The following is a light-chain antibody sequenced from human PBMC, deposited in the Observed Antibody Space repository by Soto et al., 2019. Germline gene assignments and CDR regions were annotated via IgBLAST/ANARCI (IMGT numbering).Light chain of an antibody. CDR2: LDSDGSH. V-gene: IGLV4-69*01. Sequence: QLVLTQSPSASASLGASVKLTCTLSSGHSSYAIAWHQQQPEKGPRYLMKLDSDGSHTKGDAIPDRFSGSSSGAERYLTISSLQSEDEADYYCQTWGTGIHVVFGGGPKVTVL. CDR1: SGHSSYA. J-gene: IGLJ2*01. CDR3: QTWGTGIHVV.